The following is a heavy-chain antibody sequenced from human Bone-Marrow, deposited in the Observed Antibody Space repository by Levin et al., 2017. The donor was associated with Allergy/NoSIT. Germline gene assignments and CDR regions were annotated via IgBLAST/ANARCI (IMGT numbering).Heavy chain of an antibody. Sequence: GGSLRLSCAASGFTFSSYGMHWVRQAPGKGLEWVAVIWYDGSNKYYADSVKGRFTISRDNSKNTLYLQMNSLRAEDTAVYYCAREDDIVATISAFDIWGQGTMVTVSS. J-gene: IGHJ3*02. V-gene: IGHV3-33*01. CDR1: GFTFSSYG. CDR2: IWYDGSNK. CDR3: AREDDIVATISAFDI. D-gene: IGHD5-12*01.